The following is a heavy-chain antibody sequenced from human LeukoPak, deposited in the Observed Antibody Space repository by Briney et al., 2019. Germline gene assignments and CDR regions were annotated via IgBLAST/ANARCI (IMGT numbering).Heavy chain of an antibody. Sequence: PGGSLRLSCAASGFTFSDYTMNWVRQAPGKGLEWVSSISSGGTYKYYADSVKGRFAISRDNAQNSLYLQMNSLRAEDSSVYYCARPTTVTTISADAFDIWGQGTMVTVSS. J-gene: IGHJ3*02. D-gene: IGHD4-17*01. CDR2: ISSGGTYK. CDR3: ARPTTVTTISADAFDI. V-gene: IGHV3-21*01. CDR1: GFTFSDYT.